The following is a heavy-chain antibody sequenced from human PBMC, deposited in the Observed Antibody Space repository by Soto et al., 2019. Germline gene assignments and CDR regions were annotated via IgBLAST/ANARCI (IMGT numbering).Heavy chain of an antibody. CDR1: GGSISSYY. CDR2: IYYSGST. J-gene: IGHJ6*02. D-gene: IGHD3-10*01. CDR3: ARAGGILWFGELSGAAYYYGMDV. V-gene: IGHV4-59*01. Sequence: SETLSLTCTVSGGSISSYYWSWIRQPPGKGLEWIGYIYYSGSTNYNPSLKSRVTISVDTSKNQFSLKLSSVTAADTAVYYCARAGGILWFGELSGAAYYYGMDVWGQGTTVTVSS.